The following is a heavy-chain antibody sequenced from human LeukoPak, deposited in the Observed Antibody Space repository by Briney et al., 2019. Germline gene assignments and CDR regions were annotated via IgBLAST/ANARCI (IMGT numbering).Heavy chain of an antibody. J-gene: IGHJ5*02. CDR1: VDSISSGYY. V-gene: IGHV4-38-2*02. D-gene: IGHD6-13*01. CDR3: GRDFGSWSWGWFDP. CDR2: ISQSGST. Sequence: PQTLSLTRIVSVDSISSGYYWGWIRQPPGKGLEWIGSISQSGSTYYNPSLKSRVTISVDTSKNQFSLKLSSVTGADTAVYYCGRDFGSWSWGWFDPWGQGTMVIVSS.